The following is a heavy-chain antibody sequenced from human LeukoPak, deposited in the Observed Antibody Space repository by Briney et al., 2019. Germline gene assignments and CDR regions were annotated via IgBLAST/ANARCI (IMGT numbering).Heavy chain of an antibody. CDR3: ASVIAARRYYYYMDV. J-gene: IGHJ6*03. CDR1: GGSFSGYY. D-gene: IGHD6-6*01. V-gene: IGHV4-34*01. CDR2: INHSGST. Sequence: PETLSLTCAVYGGSFSGYYWSWIRQPPGKGLEWIGEINHSGSTNYNPSLKNRVTISVDTSKNQFSLKLSSVTAADTAVYYCASVIAARRYYYYMDVWGKGTTVTVSS.